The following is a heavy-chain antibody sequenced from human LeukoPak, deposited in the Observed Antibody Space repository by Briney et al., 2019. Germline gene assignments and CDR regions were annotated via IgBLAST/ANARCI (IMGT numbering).Heavy chain of an antibody. D-gene: IGHD4-17*01. CDR1: AGTFSSYA. CDR3: ARDVAYGDYVGNWFDP. Sequence: SVKVSCKASAGTFSSYAISWVRQPPGQGLVWRVGIIPIFGTENYAQKFQGRVTITTDESTSTAYMELSSLRSEDTAVYYCARDVAYGDYVGNWFDPWGQGTLVTVSS. CDR2: IIPIFGTE. J-gene: IGHJ5*02. V-gene: IGHV1-69*05.